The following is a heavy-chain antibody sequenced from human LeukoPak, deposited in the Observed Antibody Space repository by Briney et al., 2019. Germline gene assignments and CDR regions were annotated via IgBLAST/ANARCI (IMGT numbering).Heavy chain of an antibody. D-gene: IGHD6-6*01. J-gene: IGHJ6*03. V-gene: IGHV3-15*01. CDR2: IKSKTDGGTT. Sequence: GGSLRLSCAASGFTFSNAWMSWVRQAPGKGLEWVGRIKSKTDGGTTDYAAPVKGRFTISRDDSKNTLYLQMNSLKTEDTAVYYCARVMGIAARRYYYYMDVWGKGTTVTVSS. CDR1: GFTFSNAW. CDR3: ARVMGIAARRYYYYMDV.